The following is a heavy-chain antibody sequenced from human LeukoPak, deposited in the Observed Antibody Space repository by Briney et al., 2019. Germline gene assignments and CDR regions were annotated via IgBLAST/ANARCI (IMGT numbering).Heavy chain of an antibody. CDR3: ARVVRRVVTSNWFDP. CDR1: GDSLNTYY. Sequence: PSETLSLTCTVSGDSLNTYYWTWIRQTPGKELEWIGFVASSGTSNYNPSLKSRVSISIDTSKNQFSLALTSVTPADTAVYYCARVVRRVVTSNWFDPWGQGTLVSVSS. J-gene: IGHJ5*02. CDR2: VASSGTS. D-gene: IGHD2-21*02. V-gene: IGHV4-59*01.